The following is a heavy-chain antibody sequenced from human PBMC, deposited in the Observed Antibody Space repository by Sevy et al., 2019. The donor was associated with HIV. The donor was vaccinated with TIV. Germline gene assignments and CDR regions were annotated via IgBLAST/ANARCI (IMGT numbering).Heavy chain of an antibody. J-gene: IGHJ6*03. CDR2: ISYDGSNK. V-gene: IGHV3-30-3*01. CDR3: AREYPYYYYMDV. CDR1: GFTFSSYA. Sequence: GWSLRLSCAASGFTFSSYAMHWVRQAPGKGLEWVAVISYDGSNKYYADSVKGRFTISRDNSKNTLYLQMNSLRAEDTAVYYRAREYPYYYYMDVWGKGTTVTVSS. D-gene: IGHD2-2*02.